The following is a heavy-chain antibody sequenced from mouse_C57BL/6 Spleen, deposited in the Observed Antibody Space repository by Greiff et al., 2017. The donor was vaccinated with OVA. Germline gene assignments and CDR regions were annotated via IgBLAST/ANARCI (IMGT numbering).Heavy chain of an antibody. V-gene: IGHV14-1*01. D-gene: IGHD4-1*01. CDR1: GFNIKDYY. CDR2: IDPEDGDT. CDR3: TTGTGTDYAMDY. J-gene: IGHJ4*01. Sequence: EVQLQQSGAELVRPGASVKLSCTASGFNIKDYYMHWVKQRPEQGLEWIGRIDPEDGDTEYAPKFQGKATMTADTSSNTAYLQLSSLTSEDTAVYYCTTGTGTDYAMDYWGQGTSVTVSS.